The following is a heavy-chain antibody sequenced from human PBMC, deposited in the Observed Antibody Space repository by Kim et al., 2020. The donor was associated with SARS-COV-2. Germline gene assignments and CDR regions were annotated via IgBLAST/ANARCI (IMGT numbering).Heavy chain of an antibody. CDR2: ISAYNGNT. CDR3: ARDLKTYCTNGVCNVAY. Sequence: ASVKVSCKASGYTFTSYGISWVRQAPGQGLEWMGWISAYNGNTNYAQKLQGRVIMTTDTSTSTAYMELRSLRSDDTAVYYCARDLKTYCTNGVCNVAYWGQGTLVTVSS. J-gene: IGHJ4*02. D-gene: IGHD2-8*01. CDR1: GYTFTSYG. V-gene: IGHV1-18*01.